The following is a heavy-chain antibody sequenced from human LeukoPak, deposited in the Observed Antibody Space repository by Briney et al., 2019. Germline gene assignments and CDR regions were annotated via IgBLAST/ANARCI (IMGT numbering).Heavy chain of an antibody. CDR3: ARWTRMVRVRLGYFDY. CDR1: GGSISSYY. J-gene: IGHJ4*02. V-gene: IGHV4-59*08. Sequence: PSETLSLTCTVSGGSISSYYWSWIRQPPGKGLEWIGYIYYSGSTNYNPSLKSRVTIPVDTSKNQFSLKLSSVTAADTAVYYCARWTRMVRVRLGYFDYWGQGTLVTVSS. D-gene: IGHD3-10*01. CDR2: IYYSGST.